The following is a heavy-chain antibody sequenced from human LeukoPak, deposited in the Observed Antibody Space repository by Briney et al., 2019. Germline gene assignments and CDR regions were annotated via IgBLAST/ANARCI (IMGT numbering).Heavy chain of an antibody. D-gene: IGHD6-13*01. CDR3: ARGPGFSSSQLPYYFDY. V-gene: IGHV3-74*01. CDR2: INPDGTAI. J-gene: IGHJ4*02. CDR1: GFTFSDCW. Sequence: GGSLRLSCAVSGFTFSDCWFHWVRHIPGKGPEWVSRINPDGTAIAYADSMKGRFTIARDNAKSTLYLQMNSLRVEDTAVYYCARGPGFSSSQLPYYFDYWGQGTLVTVSS.